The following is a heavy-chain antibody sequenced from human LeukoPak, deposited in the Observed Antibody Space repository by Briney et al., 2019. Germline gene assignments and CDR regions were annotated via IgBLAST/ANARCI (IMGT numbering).Heavy chain of an antibody. Sequence: PGGSLRVPCAGSGFTFSDHGIHWVRQAPGQGLQWVALIGFREDNQGFADSVKGRFTISRDNSKNTVYLQMNTLRDEDTAVYYCTRDITNHYSFEYWGQGTLVPVSS. CDR2: IGFREDNQ. J-gene: IGHJ4*02. CDR3: TRDITNHYSFEY. CDR1: GFTFSDHG. D-gene: IGHD3-10*01. V-gene: IGHV3-30*04.